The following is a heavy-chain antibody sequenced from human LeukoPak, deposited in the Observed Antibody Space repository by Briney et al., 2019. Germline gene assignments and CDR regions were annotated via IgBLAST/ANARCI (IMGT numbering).Heavy chain of an antibody. V-gene: IGHV1-2*02. CDR1: GYTFTGYH. Sequence: ASVKVSCKASGYTFTGYHMHLVRQAPGQGLEWMGWINPNSGGTNYAQKFQGRVTMTRDTSISTAYMELSRLRSDDTAVYYCARDFWYYGSGSYYKTTGYYYYMDVWGKGTTVTISS. CDR2: INPNSGGT. D-gene: IGHD3-10*01. CDR3: ARDFWYYGSGSYYKTTGYYYYMDV. J-gene: IGHJ6*03.